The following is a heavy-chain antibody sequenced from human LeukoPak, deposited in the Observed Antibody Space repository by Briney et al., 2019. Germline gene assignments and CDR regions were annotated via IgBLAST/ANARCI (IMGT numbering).Heavy chain of an antibody. V-gene: IGHV3-23*01. CDR2: ISGRSNNT. D-gene: IGHD3-9*01. Sequence: GASLRLSCAAPGFIFSNYAMYWVRQAPGKGLEWVSAISGRSNNTYYADSVKGRFTISRDSSKNTLYLQMNSLRADDTAVYYCAKWGDYDVLTGYYVSDFWGQGTLVTVSS. J-gene: IGHJ4*02. CDR3: AKWGDYDVLTGYYVSDF. CDR1: GFIFSNYA.